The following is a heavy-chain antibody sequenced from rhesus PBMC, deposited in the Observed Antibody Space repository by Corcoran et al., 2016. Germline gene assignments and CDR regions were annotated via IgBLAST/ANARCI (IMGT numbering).Heavy chain of an antibody. Sequence: QLQLQESGPGLVKPSETLSVTCAVSGGSISSSSWSWIRQAPGKGREWIGYIDGSGSTTTYNPSRKSRVTLSVDTSKNQLSLKLSSVTAADAAVYYCARIPDTGGYFDYWGQGVLVTVSS. CDR2: IDGSGSTT. J-gene: IGHJ4*01. D-gene: IGHD5-12*01. V-gene: IGHV4-169*01. CDR1: GGSISSSS. CDR3: ARIPDTGGYFDY.